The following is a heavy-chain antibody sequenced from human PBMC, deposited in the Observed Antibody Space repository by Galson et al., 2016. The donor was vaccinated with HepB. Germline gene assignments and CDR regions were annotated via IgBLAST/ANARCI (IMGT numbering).Heavy chain of an antibody. Sequence: SLRLSCAASGFTFGNYWMHWVRQAPGKGPVWVSRISPEGSSTSYADSVKGRFTISRDNAKNTLYLQMSSLRAEDTAVYYWARDFQFGSVSNGYWGQGTLVTVSS. D-gene: IGHD3-10*01. CDR3: ARDFQFGSVSNGY. CDR2: ISPEGSST. V-gene: IGHV3-74*01. CDR1: GFTFGNYW. J-gene: IGHJ4*02.